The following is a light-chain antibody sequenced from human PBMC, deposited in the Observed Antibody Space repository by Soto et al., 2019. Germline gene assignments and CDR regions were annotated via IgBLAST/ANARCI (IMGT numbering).Light chain of an antibody. CDR3: CSYAGSSTSV. V-gene: IGLV2-23*01. CDR2: EGS. J-gene: IGLJ1*01. Sequence: QSALTQPASVSGSPGQSITISCTGTSSDVGGYNLVSWYQQHTGKAPKLMIYEGSKRPSGVSNRFSGSKSGNTASLTISGLQAEDEADFYCCSYAGSSTSVFGTGTKLTVL. CDR1: SSDVGGYNL.